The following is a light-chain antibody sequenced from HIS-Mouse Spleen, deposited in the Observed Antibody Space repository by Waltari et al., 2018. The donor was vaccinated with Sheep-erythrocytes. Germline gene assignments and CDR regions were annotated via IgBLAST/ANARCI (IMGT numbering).Light chain of an antibody. Sequence: EIVLTHSPATLSLSPGERATLSCRASQSVSSYLAWYQQKPGKAHRLLIYDASNRVTGIPARFSGSGSGTDFTLTISSLEPEDFSVYYCQQRSNWYTFGQGTKLEIK. J-gene: IGKJ2*01. V-gene: IGKV3-11*01. CDR2: DAS. CDR1: QSVSSY. CDR3: QQRSNWYT.